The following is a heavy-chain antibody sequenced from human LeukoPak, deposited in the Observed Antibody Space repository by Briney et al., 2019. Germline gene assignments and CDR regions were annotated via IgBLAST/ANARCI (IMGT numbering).Heavy chain of an antibody. Sequence: SETLSLTCTVSGDSISSSSYYWGWIRQPPGKGLEWIGSIYYSGSTYYNPSLKSRVTISVDTSKNQFSLKLSSVTAADTAVYYCARHPGGFYYFDYWGQGTLVTVSS. V-gene: IGHV4-39*01. CDR1: GDSISSSSYY. CDR2: IYYSGST. CDR3: ARHPGGFYYFDY. J-gene: IGHJ4*02.